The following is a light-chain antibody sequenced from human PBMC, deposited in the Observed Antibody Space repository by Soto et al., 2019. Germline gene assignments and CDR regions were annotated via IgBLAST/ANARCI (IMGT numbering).Light chain of an antibody. Sequence: EIVLTQSPATLSLYPGERATLSCRASQSVSSYLAWYQQKPGQAPRLLISDASGRATGIPDRFSGSGSETDFSLTINRLEPEDFAVYFCQQYGSSPITFGQGTRLE. J-gene: IGKJ5*01. CDR2: DAS. V-gene: IGKV3-20*01. CDR3: QQYGSSPIT. CDR1: QSVSSY.